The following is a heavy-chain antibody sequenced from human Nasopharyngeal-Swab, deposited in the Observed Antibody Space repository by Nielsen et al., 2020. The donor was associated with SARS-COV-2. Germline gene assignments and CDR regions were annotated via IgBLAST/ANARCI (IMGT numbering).Heavy chain of an antibody. D-gene: IGHD5-18*01. CDR2: INAGNGNT. J-gene: IGHJ6*03. V-gene: IGHV1-3*01. CDR3: ARDYYSYGQYYYYYMDV. CDR1: GYTFTSYA. Sequence: SVKVSCKASGYTFTSYAMHWVRQAPGQRLEWMGWINAGNGNTKYSQKFQGRVTITRDTSASTAYMELSSLRSEDTAVYYCARDYYSYGQYYYYYMDVWGKGTTVTVSS.